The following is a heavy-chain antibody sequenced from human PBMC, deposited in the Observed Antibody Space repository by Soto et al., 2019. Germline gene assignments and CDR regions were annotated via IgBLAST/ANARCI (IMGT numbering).Heavy chain of an antibody. J-gene: IGHJ4*02. CDR1: GGSISSGGYY. D-gene: IGHD1-1*01. Sequence: QVQLQESGPGLVKPSQTLSLTCTVSGGSISSGGYYWSWIRQHPGKGLEWIGYIYYSGSTYYNPSLKSRVTTSVDTSKNQFSLKLSSVTAADTAVYYCAREGKGNWNPYVSRYFDYWGQGTLVTVSS. CDR3: AREGKGNWNPYVSRYFDY. V-gene: IGHV4-31*03. CDR2: IYYSGST.